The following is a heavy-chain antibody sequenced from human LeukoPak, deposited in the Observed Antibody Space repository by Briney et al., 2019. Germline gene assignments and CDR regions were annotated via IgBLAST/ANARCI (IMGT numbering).Heavy chain of an antibody. V-gene: IGHV3-23*01. Sequence: GGSLRHSCAASGFTFSSYAMSWVRQAPGKGLEWVSAIGGSGDTTYYADSVKGRFTISRDYSKNTLYLQMNSLRAEDTAVYYCAKFHIVVVNGYFDYWGQGTLVTVSS. CDR3: AKFHIVVVNGYFDY. J-gene: IGHJ4*02. D-gene: IGHD2-21*01. CDR2: IGGSGDTT. CDR1: GFTFSSYA.